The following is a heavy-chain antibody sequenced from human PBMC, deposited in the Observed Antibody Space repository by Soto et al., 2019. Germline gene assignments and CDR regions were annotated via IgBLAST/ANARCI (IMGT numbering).Heavy chain of an antibody. Sequence: SGPTLVNPTQTLTLTCTFSGSSLNSSGVGVGWIRQPPGKALEWLALIYWNDEMHYSPSLKSRLTITEDASKHQVVLTVTNMDPVDTATYYCAHRRFAKYSSLPADFDYWGQGILVTVSS. V-gene: IGHV2-5*01. D-gene: IGHD6-6*01. CDR3: AHRRFAKYSSLPADFDY. J-gene: IGHJ4*02. CDR1: GSSLNSSGVG. CDR2: IYWNDEM.